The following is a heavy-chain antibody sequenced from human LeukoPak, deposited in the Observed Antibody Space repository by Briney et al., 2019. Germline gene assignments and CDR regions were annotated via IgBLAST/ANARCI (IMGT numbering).Heavy chain of an antibody. CDR3: ARGAVGADYFDY. CDR2: IWYDGSNK. CDR1: GFTFSSDG. J-gene: IGHJ4*01. Sequence: GGSLRLSCAASGFTFSSDGMHWVRQAPGKGLEWVAVIWYDGSNKYYADSVKGRFTISRDNSKNTLYLQMNSLRAEDTAVYYCARGAVGADYFDYWGQGTLVTVSS. V-gene: IGHV3-33*01. D-gene: IGHD1-26*01.